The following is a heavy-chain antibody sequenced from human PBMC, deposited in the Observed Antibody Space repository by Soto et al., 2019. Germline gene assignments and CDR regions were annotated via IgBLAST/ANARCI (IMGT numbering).Heavy chain of an antibody. CDR2: INHSGST. CDR1: GGSFSGYY. V-gene: IGHV4-34*01. D-gene: IGHD4-17*01. CDR3: ARDSNYGDDPHYYYYYGMDV. J-gene: IGHJ6*02. Sequence: SETLSLTCAVYGGSFSGYYWSWIRQPPGKGLEWIGEINHSGSTNYNPSLKSRVTISVDTSKNQFSLKLSSVTAADTAVYYCARDSNYGDDPHYYYYYGMDVWGQGTTVTVSS.